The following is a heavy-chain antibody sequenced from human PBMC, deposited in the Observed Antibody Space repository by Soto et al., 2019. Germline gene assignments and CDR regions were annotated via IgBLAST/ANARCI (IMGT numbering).Heavy chain of an antibody. Sequence: SETLSLTCGVSGGTVASSHCLSLFRHSPGRGLEWIGNVYHTGDTNFNPSLQSRVTFSVDKSNNQFSLRLTSVTAADTAVYFCAREIVTAGGNNYFDPWGPGTLVTVSS. D-gene: IGHD2-21*02. J-gene: IGHJ5*02. CDR3: AREIVTAGGNNYFDP. CDR2: VYHTGDT. V-gene: IGHV4-4*02. CDR1: GGTVASSHC.